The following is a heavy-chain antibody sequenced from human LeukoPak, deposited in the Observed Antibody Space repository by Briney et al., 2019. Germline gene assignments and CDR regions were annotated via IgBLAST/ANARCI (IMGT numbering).Heavy chain of an antibody. CDR1: GFTFRNYG. J-gene: IGHJ4*02. CDR2: ISYDGSNK. Sequence: PGGSLRLSCAASGFTFRNYGTHWVRQAPDKGLEWVAVISYDGSNKYYADSVKGRFTISRDNSKRTLFLQADSLRGEDTAVYYCANGGYYSLDSWGQGTLVTVSS. CDR3: ANGGYYSLDS. D-gene: IGHD2-15*01. V-gene: IGHV3-30*18.